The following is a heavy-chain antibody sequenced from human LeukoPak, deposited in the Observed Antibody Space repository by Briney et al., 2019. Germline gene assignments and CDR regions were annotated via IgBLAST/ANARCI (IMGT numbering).Heavy chain of an antibody. J-gene: IGHJ3*02. CDR3: ARGPPDSGSYFGLVAFDS. CDR1: GGSFSNYF. V-gene: IGHV4-34*01. CDR2: IHHTGHI. D-gene: IGHD1-26*01. Sequence: SETLSLTCAVYGGSFSNYFWNWVRQPPGKGLEWIAEIHHTGHINYNPSLKSRVTVSVDRSKNQFSLKLTSVTAADTAVYYCARGPPDSGSYFGLVAFDSWGQGTMVTVSS.